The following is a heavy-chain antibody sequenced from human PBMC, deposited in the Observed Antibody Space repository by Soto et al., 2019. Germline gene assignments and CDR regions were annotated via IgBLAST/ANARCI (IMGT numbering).Heavy chain of an antibody. CDR2: IYYSGST. CDR1: GGSIISYY. Sequence: DTLSLTCSVSGGSIISYYWSWIRQPPGKGLEWIGYIYYSGSTNYNPSLKSRVTISVDASKNQFSLKLSSVTAADTAVYYCARGSEAHYDFWSGYSPTQFDYWGQGTLVTVSS. D-gene: IGHD3-3*01. J-gene: IGHJ4*02. CDR3: ARGSEAHYDFWSGYSPTQFDY. V-gene: IGHV4-59*07.